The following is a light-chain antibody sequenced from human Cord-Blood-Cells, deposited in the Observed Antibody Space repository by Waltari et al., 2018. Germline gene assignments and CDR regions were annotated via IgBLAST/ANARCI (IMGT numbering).Light chain of an antibody. V-gene: IGKV3-20*01. CDR2: GAS. J-gene: IGKJ5*01. CDR3: QQYGSSPRIT. Sequence: ENVLTQSPGTLSLSPWERATLSCRASQSVRSSYLAWYQQKPGQAPRLLIYGASSRATGIPDRFSGSGSGTDFSLTISRLEPEDFAVYYCQQYGSSPRITFGQGTRLEIK. CDR1: QSVRSSY.